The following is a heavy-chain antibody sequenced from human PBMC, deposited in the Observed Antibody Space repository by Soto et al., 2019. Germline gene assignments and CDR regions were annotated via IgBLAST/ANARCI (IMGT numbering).Heavy chain of an antibody. D-gene: IGHD6-13*01. CDR3: AREKNIAAAGSITRY. Sequence: GASVKVSCKASGYTFTSYYMHWVRQAPGQGLEWMGIINPSGGSTSYAQKFQGRVTMTRDTSTSTVYMELSSLRSEDTAVYYCAREKNIAAAGSITRYWGQGTLVTVSS. J-gene: IGHJ4*02. CDR1: GYTFTSYY. V-gene: IGHV1-46*01. CDR2: INPSGGST.